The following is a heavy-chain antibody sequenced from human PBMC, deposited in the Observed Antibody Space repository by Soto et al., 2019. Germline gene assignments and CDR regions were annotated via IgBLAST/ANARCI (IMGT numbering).Heavy chain of an antibody. V-gene: IGHV1-18*01. J-gene: IGHJ4*02. CDR2: ISAYNGNT. Sequence: ASVKVSCKASGYTFTSYGISWVRQAPGQGLEWMGWISAYNGNTNYAQKLQGRVTMTTDTSTSTAYMELRSLRSDDTAVYYCAGSVRGVPYFDYWGQGTLVTVSS. D-gene: IGHD3-10*01. CDR1: GYTFTSYG. CDR3: AGSVRGVPYFDY.